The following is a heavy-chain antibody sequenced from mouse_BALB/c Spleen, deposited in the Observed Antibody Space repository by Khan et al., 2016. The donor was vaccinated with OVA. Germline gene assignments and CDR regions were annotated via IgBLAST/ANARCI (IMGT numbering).Heavy chain of an antibody. V-gene: IGHV14-3*02. Sequence: VRLQQSGAELVKPGASVKLSCTASGFNIKDTYMHWVKQRPEQGLEWIGRIDPANGNTKYDPKFQGKATITADTSSNTAYLQLSSLTSEDTAVYYCARYYGSSYWYFDVWGAETTVTVSS. J-gene: IGHJ1*01. CDR1: GFNIKDTY. D-gene: IGHD1-1*01. CDR2: IDPANGNT. CDR3: ARYYGSSYWYFDV.